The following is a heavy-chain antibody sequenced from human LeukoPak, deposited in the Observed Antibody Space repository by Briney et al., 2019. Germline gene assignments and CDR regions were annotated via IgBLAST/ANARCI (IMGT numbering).Heavy chain of an antibody. CDR3: ARGRNYMDV. CDR1: GGSISGHD. Sequence: SETLSLTCTVSGGSISGHDWSWIRQPPGKGLEWIGYVYYSGSTNYNPSLKSRVTMSVDTSKNQFSLKLSSVTAADTAVYYCARGRNYMDVWGKGTTVIVSS. CDR2: VYYSGST. V-gene: IGHV4-59*11. J-gene: IGHJ6*03.